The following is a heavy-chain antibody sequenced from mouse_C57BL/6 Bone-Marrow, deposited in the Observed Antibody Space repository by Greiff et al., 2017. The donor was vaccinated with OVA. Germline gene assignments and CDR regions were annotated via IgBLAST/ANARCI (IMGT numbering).Heavy chain of an antibody. CDR1: GYTFTSHG. J-gene: IGHJ2*01. Sequence: QVQLQQSGAELARPGASVKLSCKASGYTFTSHGISWVKQRTGQGLEWIGEIYPRSGNTYYNEKFKGKATLTADKYSSPADMELRSLTSADSAVYFCAREVGHFDYWGQGTTLTVSS. D-gene: IGHD1-3*01. CDR3: AREVGHFDY. V-gene: IGHV1-81*01. CDR2: IYPRSGNT.